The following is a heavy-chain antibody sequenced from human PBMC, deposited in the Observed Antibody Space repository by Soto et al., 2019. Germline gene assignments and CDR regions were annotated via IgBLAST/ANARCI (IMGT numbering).Heavy chain of an antibody. CDR1: GFTFSSYT. D-gene: IGHD6-13*01. V-gene: IGHV3-21*01. Sequence: EVQLVESGGGLVKPGGSLRLSCAASGFTFSSYTMNWVRQAPGKGLEWVSSISSSSSYIYYADSVTGRFTISRDNAKNFLYLQMNSLRAEDTAVYYCARDLTTGTRYFDYWGQGTLVNVSS. J-gene: IGHJ4*02. CDR3: ARDLTTGTRYFDY. CDR2: ISSSSSYI.